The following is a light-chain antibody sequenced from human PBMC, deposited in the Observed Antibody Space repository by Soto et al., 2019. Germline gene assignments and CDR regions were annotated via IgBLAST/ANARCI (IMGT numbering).Light chain of an antibody. V-gene: IGLV2-18*02. CDR3: SSFTSSNTWV. J-gene: IGLJ3*02. CDR1: SSDVGSYNR. CDR2: EVS. Sequence: QSALTQPPSASGSPGQSVTISCTGTSSDVGSYNRVSWYQQPPGTAPKLIIYEVSNRPSGVPDRFFGSKSGNTASLTISGLQAEYEADYYCSSFTSSNTWVFGGGTKLTVL.